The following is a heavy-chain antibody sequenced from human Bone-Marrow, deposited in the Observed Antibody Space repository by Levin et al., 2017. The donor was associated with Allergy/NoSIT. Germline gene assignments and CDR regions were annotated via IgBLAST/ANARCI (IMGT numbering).Heavy chain of an antibody. CDR1: GGSVSRGDYY. Sequence: SPTLSLTCSVSGGSVSRGDYYWSWIRHRPGEGLEWIGFISYSGNAHYNPSLRSRLTVSLDTSRNQFSLKLTSVTVADTAVYYCARDECAWFGECYGMDVWGQGTTVTVSS. J-gene: IGHJ6*02. CDR3: ARDECAWFGECYGMDV. D-gene: IGHD3-10*01. V-gene: IGHV4-31*03. CDR2: ISYSGNA.